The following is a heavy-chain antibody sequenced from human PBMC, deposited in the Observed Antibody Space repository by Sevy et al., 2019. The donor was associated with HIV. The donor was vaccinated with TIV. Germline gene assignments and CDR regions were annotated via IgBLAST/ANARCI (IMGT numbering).Heavy chain of an antibody. D-gene: IGHD3-10*01. CDR1: GFTFSDHY. J-gene: IGHJ3*02. V-gene: IGHV3-72*01. CDR3: AVSLWFGELSDNDAFDI. Sequence: GGSLRLSCAASGFTFSDHYMDWVRQAPGKGLEWVGRTRNKANSYTTEYAASVKGRFIISRDDSKNSLYLQMNSLKTEDTAVYYCAVSLWFGELSDNDAFDIWGQGTMVTVSS. CDR2: TRNKANSYTT.